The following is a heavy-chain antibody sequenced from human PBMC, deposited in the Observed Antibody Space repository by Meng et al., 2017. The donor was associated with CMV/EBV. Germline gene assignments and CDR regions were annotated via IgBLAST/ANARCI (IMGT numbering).Heavy chain of an antibody. D-gene: IGHD3-10*01. J-gene: IGHJ1*01. CDR2: INNSGGT. Sequence: SGVVYGGSFSGSYWNWIRQSPGKGLEWIGEINNSGGTYYNPSLETRAAISIDTSKKQFSLKLNSVTAADSAVYYCATRSISYRAEYYLQWGQGTLVTVSS. CDR1: GGSFSGSY. V-gene: IGHV4-34*01. CDR3: ATRSISYRAEYYLQ.